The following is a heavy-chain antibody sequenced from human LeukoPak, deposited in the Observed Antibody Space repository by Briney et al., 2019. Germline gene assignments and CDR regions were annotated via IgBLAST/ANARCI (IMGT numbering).Heavy chain of an antibody. CDR2: ISSVSSTI. V-gene: IGHV3-48*01. CDR3: ARVHGGYPFDQ. D-gene: IGHD2-15*01. CDR1: GFIFSSYS. Sequence: GGALRLSCAASGFIFSSYSMNWVRQAPGKGLEWIPFISSVSSTIFYADSVKGRFNISRDNVKNSLYLQMNGLRAEDTAVYYCARVHGGYPFDQWGQGTLVTVSS. J-gene: IGHJ4*02.